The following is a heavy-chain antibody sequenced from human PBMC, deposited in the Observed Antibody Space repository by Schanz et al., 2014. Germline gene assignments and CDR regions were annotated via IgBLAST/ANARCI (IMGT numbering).Heavy chain of an antibody. CDR2: IYIHSVST. CDR3: ARDRQQLVGRIGYYYGMDV. D-gene: IGHD6-13*01. J-gene: IGHJ6*02. CDR1: RFSVSTNY. Sequence: EVQLVESGGGLMQPGGSLRLSCAVSRFSVSTNYMSWVRQAPGKGLEWVSTIYIHSVSTNYADSVKGRFIISRDSSKNTLFLQMNSLRAEDTAVYFCARDRQQLVGRIGYYYGMDVWGQGTTVTVSS. V-gene: IGHV3-53*01.